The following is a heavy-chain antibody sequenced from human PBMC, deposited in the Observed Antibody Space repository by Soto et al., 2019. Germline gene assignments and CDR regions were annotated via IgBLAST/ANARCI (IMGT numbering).Heavy chain of an antibody. J-gene: IGHJ4*02. CDR3: ARVSRDGYNLDY. V-gene: IGHV3-48*03. Sequence: EVQLVESGGGLVQPGGSLRLSCAASGFTFSSYEINWVRQAPGQGLEWVSYISSSGSTIYYADSVKGRFTISRDNAKNSLYLHMNSLRAEDTAVYYCARVSRDGYNLDYWGQGTLVTVSS. CDR1: GFTFSSYE. CDR2: ISSSGSTI. D-gene: IGHD5-12*01.